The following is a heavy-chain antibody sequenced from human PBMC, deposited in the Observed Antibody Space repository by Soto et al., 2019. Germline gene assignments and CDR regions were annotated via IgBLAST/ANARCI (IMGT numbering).Heavy chain of an antibody. J-gene: IGHJ4*02. CDR2: IDYSGST. D-gene: IGHD2-15*01. CDR1: GGSITSGGHY. CDR3: AIDRSPGRTPYFHY. V-gene: IGHV4-31*03. Sequence: PSETLSLTCTVSGGSITSGGHYWTWIRQQPGKGLEWIGYIDYSGSTHYNPSLKSRLSISIDTSKNQFSLNLTSVTPADTAVYYCAIDRSPGRTPYFHYSGQTTLVTVSS.